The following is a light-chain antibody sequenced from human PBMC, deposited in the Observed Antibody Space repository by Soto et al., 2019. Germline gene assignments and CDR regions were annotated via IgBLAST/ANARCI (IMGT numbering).Light chain of an antibody. CDR3: QQYGSSPT. CDR1: QSVSSNY. V-gene: IGKV3-20*01. J-gene: IGKJ2*01. CDR2: GAS. Sequence: EIVLTQSPGTLSLSPGERATLSCRASQSVSSNYLAWFQHKPGQAPRLLIFGASNRATGIPDRFSGSGSGTYFTLTISRLEPEDFAVYYCQQYGSSPTFGQGTKLEIK.